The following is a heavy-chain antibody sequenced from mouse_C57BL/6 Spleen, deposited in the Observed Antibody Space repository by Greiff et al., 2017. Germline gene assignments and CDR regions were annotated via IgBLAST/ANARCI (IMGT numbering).Heavy chain of an antibody. J-gene: IGHJ4*01. D-gene: IGHD1-1*01. V-gene: IGHV5-4*03. CDR3: ERVPYYCGISSLYAMDY. Sequence: EVKVVESGGGLVKPGGSLKLSCAASGFTFSSYAMSWVRQTPEKRLALVATIIDGGSYTYYPDNVKGRFTISRDNANKDLYMQTRHLKSEDTAMYDCERVPYYCGISSLYAMDYWGQGTSVTVSS. CDR2: IIDGGSYT. CDR1: GFTFSSYA.